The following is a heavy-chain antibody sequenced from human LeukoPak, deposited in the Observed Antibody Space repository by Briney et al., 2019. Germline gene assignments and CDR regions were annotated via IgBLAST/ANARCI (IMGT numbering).Heavy chain of an antibody. CDR3: AKEVLRNYYDSSGSQTDY. Sequence: PGGSLRLSCAASGFTFSSYSMNWVRQAPGKGLEWVSAISGSGGSTYYADSVKGRFTISRDNSKNTLYLQMNSLRAEDTAVYYCAKEVLRNYYDSSGSQTDYWGQGTLVTVSS. CDR1: GFTFSSYS. CDR2: ISGSGGST. V-gene: IGHV3-23*01. D-gene: IGHD3-22*01. J-gene: IGHJ4*02.